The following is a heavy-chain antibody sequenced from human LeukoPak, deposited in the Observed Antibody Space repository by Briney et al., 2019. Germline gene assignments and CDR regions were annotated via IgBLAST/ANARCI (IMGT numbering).Heavy chain of an antibody. D-gene: IGHD5-18*01. CDR3: ARDRGCSYGYGAFDY. V-gene: IGHV4-31*03. CDR1: GGSISSGGYY. Sequence: SETLSLTCTVSGGSISSGGYYWSWIRQHPGTGLEWIGYIYYSGSTYYNPSLKSRVTISVDTSKNQFSLKLSSVTAADTAVYYCARDRGCSYGYGAFDYWGQGTLVTVSS. CDR2: IYYSGST. J-gene: IGHJ4*02.